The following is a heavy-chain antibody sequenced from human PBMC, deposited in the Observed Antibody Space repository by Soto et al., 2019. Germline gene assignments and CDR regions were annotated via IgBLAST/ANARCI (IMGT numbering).Heavy chain of an antibody. CDR1: GYTFTSYG. CDR2: ISAYNGNT. D-gene: IGHD3-16*02. CDR3: ARSGGGYDYVWGSYRYTPFDY. Sequence: QVQLVQSGAEVKKPGASVKVSCKASGYTFTSYGISWVRQAPGQGLEWMGWISAYNGNTNYAQKLQGRVTMTTDTATSAAYVELRSVRSDDTAVYYCARSGGGYDYVWGSYRYTPFDYWGQGTLVTVSS. V-gene: IGHV1-18*01. J-gene: IGHJ4*02.